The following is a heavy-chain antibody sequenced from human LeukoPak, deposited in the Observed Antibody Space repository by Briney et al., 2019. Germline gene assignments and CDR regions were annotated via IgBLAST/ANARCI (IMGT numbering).Heavy chain of an antibody. CDR3: ARGSDSSGLGGIDY. D-gene: IGHD3-22*01. Sequence: SETLSLTCAVYGGSFSGYYWSWIRQPPGKGLEWIGEINHSGSTNYNPSLKSRVTISVDTSKNQFSLKLSSVPAADTAVYYCARGSDSSGLGGIDYWGQGTLVTVSS. CDR1: GGSFSGYY. V-gene: IGHV4-34*01. CDR2: INHSGST. J-gene: IGHJ4*02.